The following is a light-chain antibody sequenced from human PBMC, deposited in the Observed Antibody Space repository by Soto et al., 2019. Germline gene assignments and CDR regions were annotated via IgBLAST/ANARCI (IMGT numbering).Light chain of an antibody. CDR2: TNT. V-gene: IGLV1-44*01. CDR1: SSNIGRNT. Sequence: QAVVTQPPSASGTPGQRVTISCSGGSSNIGRNTVNWYQQLPGTAPKLLIYTNTQRPSGVPDRFSGSKSGTSTSLAINGLQSEDEADYYCAAWDDSLNGPVFGGGTKLTVL. J-gene: IGLJ2*01. CDR3: AAWDDSLNGPV.